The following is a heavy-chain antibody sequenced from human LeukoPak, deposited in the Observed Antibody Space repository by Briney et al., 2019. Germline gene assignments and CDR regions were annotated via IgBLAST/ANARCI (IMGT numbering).Heavy chain of an antibody. V-gene: IGHV4-34*01. J-gene: IGHJ6*02. CDR3: AIDSSGKKYYYYGMDV. CDR2: INHSGST. Sequence: SETLSLTCAVYGGSFSGYYWSWIRQPPGKGLEWIGEINHSGSTNYNPSLKSRVTISVDTSKNQFSLKLSSVTAADTAVYYCAIDSSGKKYYYYGMDVWGQGTTVTVSS. D-gene: IGHD3-22*01. CDR1: GGSFSGYY.